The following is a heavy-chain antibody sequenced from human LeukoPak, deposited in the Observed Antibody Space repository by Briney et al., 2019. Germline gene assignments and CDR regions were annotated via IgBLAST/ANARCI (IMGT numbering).Heavy chain of an antibody. CDR1: GFTFSSYT. CDR3: AREAMITFGGVIVPEAYDAFDI. J-gene: IGHJ3*02. CDR2: IDSSSSTI. V-gene: IGHV3-48*01. D-gene: IGHD3-16*02. Sequence: GGSLRLSCAASGFTFSSYTMNWVRQAPGKGLEWVSYIDSSSSTIYYADSVKGRFTISRDNAKNSLYLQMNSLRAEDTAVYYCAREAMITFGGVIVPEAYDAFDIWGQGTMVTVSS.